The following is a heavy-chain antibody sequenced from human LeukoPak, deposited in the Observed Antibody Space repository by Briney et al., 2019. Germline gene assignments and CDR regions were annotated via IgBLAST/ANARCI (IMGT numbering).Heavy chain of an antibody. Sequence: PSETLSLTCAVCGGSFSGYYWSWIRQPPGKGLEWIGEINHSGSTNYNPSLKSRVTISVDTSKNQFSLKLSSVTAADTAVYYCARLIALHRDFWSGYYNWFDPWGQGTLVTVSS. CDR2: INHSGST. D-gene: IGHD3-3*01. CDR3: ARLIALHRDFWSGYYNWFDP. V-gene: IGHV4-34*01. CDR1: GGSFSGYY. J-gene: IGHJ5*02.